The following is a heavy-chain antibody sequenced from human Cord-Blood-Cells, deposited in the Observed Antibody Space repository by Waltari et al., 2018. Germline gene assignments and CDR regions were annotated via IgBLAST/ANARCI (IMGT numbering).Heavy chain of an antibody. V-gene: IGHV3-23*01. CDR2: ISGSGGST. Sequence: EVQLLASGGGLVQPGGSLRLSCDAFGFNFSSYAMRWVRQAPGKGLEWVSAISGSGGSTYYADSVKCRFTISRDNSKNTLYLQMNSLRAEDTAVYYCAKDRNYYFDYWGQGTLVTVSS. CDR3: AKDRNYYFDY. CDR1: GFNFSSYA. J-gene: IGHJ4*02. D-gene: IGHD1-7*01.